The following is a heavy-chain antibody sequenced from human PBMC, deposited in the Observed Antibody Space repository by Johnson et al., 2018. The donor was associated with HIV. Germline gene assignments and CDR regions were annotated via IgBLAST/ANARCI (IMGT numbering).Heavy chain of an antibody. V-gene: IGHV3-30-3*01. D-gene: IGHD2-15*01. CDR2: LSYDDSNK. CDR3: ASFAVVPGLGGAFDI. Sequence: QVQLVESGGGVVQPGGSLRLSCVASGFTFSNAWLSWVRQAAGEGLEWVAVLSYDDSNKYYADSVKGRFTISSDNSNNTVYLQMNSLRDEDTAVYYCASFAVVPGLGGAFDIWGQGTMVTVSS. CDR1: GFTFSNAW. J-gene: IGHJ3*02.